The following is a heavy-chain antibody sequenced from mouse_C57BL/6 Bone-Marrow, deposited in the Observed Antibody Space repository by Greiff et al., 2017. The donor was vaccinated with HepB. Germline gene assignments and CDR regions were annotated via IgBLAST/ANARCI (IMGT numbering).Heavy chain of an antibody. D-gene: IGHD1-1*01. CDR2: IDPENGDT. V-gene: IGHV14-4*01. CDR1: GFNIKDDY. Sequence: VQLKESGAELVRPGASVKLSCTASGFNIKDDYMHWVKQRPEQGLEWIGWIDPENGDTEYASKFQGKATITADTSSNTAYLQLSSLTSEDTAVYYCTPYYYGSLYFDYWGQGTTLTVSS. J-gene: IGHJ2*01. CDR3: TPYYYGSLYFDY.